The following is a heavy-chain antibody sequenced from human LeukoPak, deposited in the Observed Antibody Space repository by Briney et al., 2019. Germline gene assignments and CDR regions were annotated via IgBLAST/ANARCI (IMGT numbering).Heavy chain of an antibody. CDR2: ISPKTGGS. Sequence: ASVRLSCGASGYTFTAYYIHCVGHAPGQGLECMVWISPKTGGSNSTLKFQGRVTMPRDTSIRTAYMEGTSLTSHHTAMYYCARKGSGQQLFPYIWFAPWGQGTLVTV. J-gene: IGHJ5*01. CDR3: ARKGSGQQLFPYIWFAP. V-gene: IGHV1-2*02. D-gene: IGHD6-13*01. CDR1: GYTFTAYY.